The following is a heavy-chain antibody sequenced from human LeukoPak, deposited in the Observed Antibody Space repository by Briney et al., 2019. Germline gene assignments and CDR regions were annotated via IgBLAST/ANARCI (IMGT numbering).Heavy chain of an antibody. D-gene: IGHD3-16*02. V-gene: IGHV4-39*07. CDR2: IYYSGST. Sequence: PSETLSLTCTVSGGSISSSTYYWGWIRQPPGKGLEWIGSIYYSGSTYYNPSLKSRVTISVDTSKSQFSLRLSSVTAADTAVYYCAREYYDYVWGSYRYGCFDPWGQGTLVTVSS. J-gene: IGHJ5*02. CDR1: GGSISSSTYY. CDR3: AREYYDYVWGSYRYGCFDP.